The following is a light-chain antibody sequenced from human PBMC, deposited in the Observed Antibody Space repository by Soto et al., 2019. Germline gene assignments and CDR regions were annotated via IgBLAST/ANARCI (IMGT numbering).Light chain of an antibody. Sequence: QSVLSQPRSVSGSPGQSVTISCTGTSGDVGVFNFVSWYQQHPGKAPKLMIYDVSKRPSGVPDRFSGSKSGNTASLTISGLQAEDEADYYCCSYAGTYTYVFGTGTKLTVL. CDR3: CSYAGTYTYV. CDR1: SGDVGVFNF. CDR2: DVS. V-gene: IGLV2-11*01. J-gene: IGLJ1*01.